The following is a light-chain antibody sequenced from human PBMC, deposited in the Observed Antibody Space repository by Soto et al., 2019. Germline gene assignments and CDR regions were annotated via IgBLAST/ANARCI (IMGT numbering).Light chain of an antibody. Sequence: DIQMTQSPSTPSASVGDRVSINFRASQSISAWLAWYQQKPGKAPRLLIYKASTLEIGVPSRFSGSGSGTEFTLTISSLQPDDVATYYCQQYNDYSWTFGQGTKVDIK. CDR3: QQYNDYSWT. J-gene: IGKJ1*01. CDR2: KAS. V-gene: IGKV1-5*03. CDR1: QSISAW.